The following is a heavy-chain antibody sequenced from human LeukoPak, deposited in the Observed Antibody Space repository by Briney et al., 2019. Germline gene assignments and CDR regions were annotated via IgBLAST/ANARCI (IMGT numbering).Heavy chain of an antibody. Sequence: PGRSLRLSCAASGFTFSRDAMHWVRQAPGKGLEWISYIGIDSGNTNYADSVKGRFTISGDKAKNSLYLQMNSLRVEDTAVYYCARDYKYAFDNWGQGTLVTVSS. CDR1: GFTFSRDA. V-gene: IGHV3-48*01. CDR2: IGIDSGNT. CDR3: ARDYKYAFDN. J-gene: IGHJ4*02. D-gene: IGHD5-24*01.